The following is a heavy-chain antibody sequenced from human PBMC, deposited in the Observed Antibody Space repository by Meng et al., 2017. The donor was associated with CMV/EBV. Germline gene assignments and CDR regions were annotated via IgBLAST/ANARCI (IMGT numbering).Heavy chain of an antibody. CDR3: AREAWFGELLFDY. V-gene: IGHV3-7*01. J-gene: IGHJ4*02. CDR1: GFTFSSYW. CDR2: IKQDGSEK. Sequence: GESLKISCAASGFTFSSYWMSWVRQAPGKGLEWVANIKQDGSEKYYVDSVKGRFTISRDNAKNSPYPQMNSLRAEDTAVYYCAREAWFGELLFDYWGQGTLVTVSS. D-gene: IGHD3-10*01.